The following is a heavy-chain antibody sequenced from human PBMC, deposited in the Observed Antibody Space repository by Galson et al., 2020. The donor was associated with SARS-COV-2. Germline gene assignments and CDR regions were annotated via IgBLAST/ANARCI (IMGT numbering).Heavy chain of an antibody. Sequence: GGSLRLSCAASGFTFSSYAMHWVRQAPGKGLEWVAVISYDGSNKYYADSVKGRFTISRDNSKNTLYLQMNSLRAEDTAVYYCARLIAAAGHEGYWGQGTLVTVSS. CDR3: ARLIAAAGHEGY. J-gene: IGHJ4*02. V-gene: IGHV3-30*04. CDR1: GFTFSSYA. D-gene: IGHD6-13*01. CDR2: ISYDGSNK.